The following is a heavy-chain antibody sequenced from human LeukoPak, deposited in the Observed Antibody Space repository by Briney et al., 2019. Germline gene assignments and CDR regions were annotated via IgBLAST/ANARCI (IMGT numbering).Heavy chain of an antibody. V-gene: IGHV1-69*13. CDR3: ARDYYGSGSWDY. J-gene: IGHJ4*02. CDR2: IIPIFGTA. D-gene: IGHD3-10*01. Sequence: VASVKVSCKASGGTFSSYAISWVRQAPGQGLEWMGGIIPIFGTANYAQKFQGRVTITADESTSTAYMELSSLRSEDTAVYYCARDYYGSGSWDYWGQGTLVTVSS. CDR1: GGTFSSYA.